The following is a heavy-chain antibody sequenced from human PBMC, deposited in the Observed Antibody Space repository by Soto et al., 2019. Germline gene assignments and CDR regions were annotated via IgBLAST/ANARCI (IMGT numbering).Heavy chain of an antibody. CDR3: ARDQYYVFWSGYYSGGYYGMDV. D-gene: IGHD3-3*01. Sequence: GGSLRLSCAASGFTFSSYSMNWVRQAPGKGLEWVSYISSSSSTIYYADSVKGRFTISRDNAKNSLYLQMNSLRDEDTAVYYCARDQYYVFWSGYYSGGYYGMDVWGQGTTVTVSS. J-gene: IGHJ6*02. V-gene: IGHV3-48*02. CDR1: GFTFSSYS. CDR2: ISSSSSTI.